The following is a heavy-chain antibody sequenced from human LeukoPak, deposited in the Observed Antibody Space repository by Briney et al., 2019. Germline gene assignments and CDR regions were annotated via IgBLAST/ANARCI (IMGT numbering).Heavy chain of an antibody. Sequence: GGSLRLSCATSGLTFDDYAKHWVRQVPGKGLEWVSGISWNSGLIDYADSVKGRFTISRDNAKNSLYLQMNSLRAEDTALYYCAKEADYHGELLYYYFDYWGQGTLVTVSS. CDR2: ISWNSGLI. CDR1: GLTFDDYA. CDR3: AKEADYHGELLYYYFDY. J-gene: IGHJ4*02. V-gene: IGHV3-9*01. D-gene: IGHD3-10*01.